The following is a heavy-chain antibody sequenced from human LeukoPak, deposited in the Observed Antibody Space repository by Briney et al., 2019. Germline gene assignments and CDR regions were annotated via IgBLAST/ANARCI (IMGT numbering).Heavy chain of an antibody. D-gene: IGHD6-19*01. V-gene: IGHV1-3*03. CDR2: IDSDKGNT. CDR3: ARGYSNGWYHDY. Sequence: ASVKVSCKASGYTFTSYYIHWVRQAPGQGLEWMGWIDSDKGNTKYSQEFQGRVTFTRDTSASTVYMELSSLRSEDMAIYYCARGYSNGWYHDYWGQGTPVIVSS. J-gene: IGHJ4*02. CDR1: GYTFTSYY.